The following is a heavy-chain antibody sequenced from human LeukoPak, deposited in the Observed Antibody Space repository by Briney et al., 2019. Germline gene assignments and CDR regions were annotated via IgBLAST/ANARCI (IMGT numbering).Heavy chain of an antibody. CDR2: INHNSGRT. J-gene: IGHJ4*02. CDR1: GYTFTSSD. V-gene: IGHV1-8*01. Sequence: SVKVSCKASGYTFTSSDINWVRQAAGQGLEWMGWINHNSGRTGYAQKFQGRVTMTANTSISTAYMELSSLRFADTAVYYCARGRSGLAAAGTYDYWGQGTLITVSS. CDR3: ARGRSGLAAAGTYDY. D-gene: IGHD6-13*01.